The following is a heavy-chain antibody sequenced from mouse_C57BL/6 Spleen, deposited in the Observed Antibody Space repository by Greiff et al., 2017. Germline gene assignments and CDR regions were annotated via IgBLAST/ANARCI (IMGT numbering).Heavy chain of an antibody. V-gene: IGHV1-53*01. J-gene: IGHJ1*03. Sequence: QVQLQQPGTELVKPGASVKLSCKASGYTFTSYWMHWVKQRPGQGLEWIGNINPSNGVTNYNEKFKSKATLTVDKSSSTAYMKRSSLTYEDSAVYYCARNEDYGNYWYFDVWGTGTTVTVSS. D-gene: IGHD2-1*01. CDR1: GYTFTSYW. CDR3: ARNEDYGNYWYFDV. CDR2: INPSNGVT.